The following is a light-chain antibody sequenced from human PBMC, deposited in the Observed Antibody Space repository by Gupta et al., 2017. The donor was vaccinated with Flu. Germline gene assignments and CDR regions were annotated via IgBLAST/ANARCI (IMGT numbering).Light chain of an antibody. CDR1: SSNMGNNY. Sequence: QSVFTQPPSVSAAPAHKVTISCFGSSSNMGNNYVSWYQQLPGTAPRLLIYDNSKRPSGIPDRFSGSKSGTSASLDITGLQTGDEADYDCGTWASSLTTGVFGGGTKLTVL. V-gene: IGLV1-51*01. J-gene: IGLJ3*02. CDR3: GTWASSLTTGV. CDR2: DNS.